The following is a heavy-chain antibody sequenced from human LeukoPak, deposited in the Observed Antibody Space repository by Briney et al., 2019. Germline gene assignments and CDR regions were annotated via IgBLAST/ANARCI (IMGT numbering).Heavy chain of an antibody. CDR3: AKELFGRSWFEH. J-gene: IGHJ5*02. D-gene: IGHD3-16*01. CDR2: ISYDGRNK. Sequence: GRSLSLSCIAPGFAFSTYGMHWLRQAPGKGLEWVAVISYDGRNKYYVDSVKGRFTVSRDNSKNTVYLQMDSLRAEDTAVYYCAKELFGRSWFEHWGQGLLVTVSS. CDR1: GFAFSTYG. V-gene: IGHV3-30*18.